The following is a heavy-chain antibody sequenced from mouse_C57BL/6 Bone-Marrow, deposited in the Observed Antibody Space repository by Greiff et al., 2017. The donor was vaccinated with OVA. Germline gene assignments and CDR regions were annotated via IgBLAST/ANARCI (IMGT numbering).Heavy chain of an antibody. CDR3: TRDRDPWFAY. V-gene: IGHV5-9-1*02. Sequence: EVQRVESGEGLVKPGGSLKLSCAASGFTFSSYAMSWVRQTPEKRLEWVAYISSGGDYIYYADTVKGRFTISRDNARNTLYLQMSSLKSEDTAMYYCTRDRDPWFAYWGQGTLVTVSA. D-gene: IGHD3-1*01. J-gene: IGHJ3*01. CDR2: ISSGGDYI. CDR1: GFTFSSYA.